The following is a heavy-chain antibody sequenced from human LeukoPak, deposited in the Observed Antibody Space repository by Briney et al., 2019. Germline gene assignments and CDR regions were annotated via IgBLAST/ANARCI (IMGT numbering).Heavy chain of an antibody. D-gene: IGHD4-17*01. CDR2: IHTSGDT. Sequence: GGSLRLSCAASGLTGSHNYVSWVRQAPGKGLEWVSAIHTSGDTCYADSVKGRFTISRDTSKNTLYLQINSLRVEDTAVYYCIVFGDSNHWGQGTLVTVSS. V-gene: IGHV3-53*01. CDR3: IVFGDSNH. CDR1: GLTGSHNY. J-gene: IGHJ5*02.